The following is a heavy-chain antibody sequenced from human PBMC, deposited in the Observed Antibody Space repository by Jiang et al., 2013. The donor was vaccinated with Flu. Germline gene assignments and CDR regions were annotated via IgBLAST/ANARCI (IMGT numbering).Heavy chain of an antibody. V-gene: IGHV4-39*01. CDR3: ARHLPRSPIYPFDY. D-gene: IGHD3-10*01. CDR2: IYHTGST. Sequence: PGLVKPSETLSLTCTVSDASISTTHYYWGWIRQPPGKGLEWIGSIYHTGSTHYSPSLKSRVTISVDTSKNQFSLRLSSVTAADTAMYYCARHLPRSPIYPFDYWGQGTLVTVSS. CDR1: DASISTTHYY. J-gene: IGHJ4*02.